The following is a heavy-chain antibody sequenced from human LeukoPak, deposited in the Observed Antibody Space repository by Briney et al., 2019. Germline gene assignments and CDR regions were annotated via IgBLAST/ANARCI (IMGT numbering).Heavy chain of an antibody. CDR2: ISSSGSTI. Sequence: GGSLRLSCAASGFTFSDYYMSWIRQAPGKGLEWVSYISSSGSTIYYADSVKGRLTISRDNSKNTLYLQMNSLRAEDTAVYYCAIRWPEEKGYWGQGTLVTVSS. J-gene: IGHJ4*02. D-gene: IGHD1-14*01. CDR3: AIRWPEEKGY. V-gene: IGHV3-11*01. CDR1: GFTFSDYY.